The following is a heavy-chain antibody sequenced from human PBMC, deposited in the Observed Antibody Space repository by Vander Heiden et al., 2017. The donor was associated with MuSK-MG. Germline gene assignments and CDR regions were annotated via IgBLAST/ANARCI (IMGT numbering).Heavy chain of an antibody. CDR3: ARLTGDSTGLDVFDI. J-gene: IGHJ3*02. V-gene: IGHV4-39*01. D-gene: IGHD3-22*01. CDR2: IYNTGST. CDR1: GGSMTIGRYY. Sequence: QLQLQESGPGLVKSSETLSLTCTASGGSMTIGRYYWGWVRQPPGKGLESIGSIYNTGSTYYNPSLKSRVTISVDTSKHQFSLNLSSVTAADTALYYCARLTGDSTGLDVFDIWGQGTMVTVSS.